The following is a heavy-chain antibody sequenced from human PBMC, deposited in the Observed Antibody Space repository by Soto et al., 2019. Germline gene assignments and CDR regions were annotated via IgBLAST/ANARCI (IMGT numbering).Heavy chain of an antibody. CDR2: VHYSGST. V-gene: IGHV4-59*01. J-gene: IGHJ4*02. Sequence: QPPGKGLDWIGNVHYSGSTNYNPSLKSRIAISADTSKNQFSLKLSSVTAADTAIYYCTRVLNPGYSDYWGQGNRVTVSS. CDR3: TRVLNPGYSDY.